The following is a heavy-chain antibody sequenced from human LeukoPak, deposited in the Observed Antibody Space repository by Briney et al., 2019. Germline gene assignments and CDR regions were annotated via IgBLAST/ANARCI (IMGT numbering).Heavy chain of an antibody. V-gene: IGHV3-74*01. CDR1: GLTFSTYW. CDR3: ASFRNTDI. D-gene: IGHD2/OR15-2a*01. CDR2: IDPDGNT. J-gene: IGHJ3*02. Sequence: GGSLRLSCSASGLTFSTYWMHWVRQAPGKGLVWVSRIDPDGNTVYADSVRGRFTVSRDNAKNTMYLRMNSLRVEDTALYYCASFRNTDIWGQGTTVTVSP.